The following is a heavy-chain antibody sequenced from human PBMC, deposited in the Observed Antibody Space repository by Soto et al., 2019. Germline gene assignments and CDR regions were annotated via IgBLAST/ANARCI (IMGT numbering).Heavy chain of an antibody. V-gene: IGHV4-4*02. CDR3: AACRRYYYDSSGYCLFDY. CDR2: IYHSGST. D-gene: IGHD3-22*01. CDR1: GGSISSSNW. J-gene: IGHJ4*02. Sequence: QVQLQESGPGLVKPSGTLSLTCAVSGGSISSSNWWSWVRQPPGKGLEWIGEIYHSGSTNYNPSLKSRGTISVDKSKNQFSLKLSSVTAADTAVYYCAACRRYYYDSSGYCLFDYWGQGTLVTVSS.